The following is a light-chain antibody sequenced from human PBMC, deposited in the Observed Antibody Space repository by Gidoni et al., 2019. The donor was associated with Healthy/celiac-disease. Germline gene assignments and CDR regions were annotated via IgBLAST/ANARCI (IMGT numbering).Light chain of an antibody. CDR2: GAS. V-gene: IGKV3-20*01. Sequence: VLTQSPATLSLSPGERATLSCRASQSVSRSFLAWYQQKPGQAPRLLHYGASSGATGTPDRCSGRGAGKDFTLTSSRLEHEDVAVYYCQQYSSSPWTFGQGTKVEIK. J-gene: IGKJ1*01. CDR1: QSVSRSF. CDR3: QQYSSSPWT.